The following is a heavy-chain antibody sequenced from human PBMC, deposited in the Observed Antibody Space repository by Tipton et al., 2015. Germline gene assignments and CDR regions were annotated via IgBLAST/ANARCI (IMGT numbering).Heavy chain of an antibody. D-gene: IGHD3-16*01. CDR1: GGSISSSSYY. J-gene: IGHJ4*02. CDR3: ARIRGRYVLDH. V-gene: IGHV4-61*05. Sequence: TLSLTCTVSGGSISSSSYYWGWIRQPPGKGLEWIGYISYSGSTHYNPSLKRRVTISLDTSKNQFSLTLNSVTAADTAVYYCARIRGRYVLDHWGQGALVTVSS. CDR2: ISYSGST.